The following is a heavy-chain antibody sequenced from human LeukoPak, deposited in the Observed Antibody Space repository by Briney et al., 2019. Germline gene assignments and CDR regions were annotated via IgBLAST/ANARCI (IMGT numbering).Heavy chain of an antibody. D-gene: IGHD2-2*01. J-gene: IGHJ5*02. CDR2: INTNTGNP. V-gene: IGHV7-4-1*01. Sequence: ASVKVSCKASGYTFTSYAMNWVRQAPGQGLEWMGWINTNTGNPTYAQGFTGRFVFSFDTSVSTAYLQICSLKAEDTAVYYCARGPRYCSSTSCYFPWFDPWGQGTLVTVSS. CDR1: GYTFTSYA. CDR3: ARGPRYCSSTSCYFPWFDP.